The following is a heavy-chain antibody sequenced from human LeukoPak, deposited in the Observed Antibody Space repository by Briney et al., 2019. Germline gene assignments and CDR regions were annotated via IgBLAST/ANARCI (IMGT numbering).Heavy chain of an antibody. CDR3: ARYPSSSTSGRPE. D-gene: IGHD6-19*01. J-gene: IGHJ4*02. CDR2: IYYDGST. CDR1: GASIFSGGPKSSSH. V-gene: IGHV4-61*01. Sequence: PSDNLSLTCSVSGASIFSGGPKSSSHWSWIRQPPGKGLEWIGYIYYDGSTNYNPSLMSRVTMSVDTSRNQFSLNLISVTAADTAVYYCARYPSSSTSGRPEWGQGTLVTVSS.